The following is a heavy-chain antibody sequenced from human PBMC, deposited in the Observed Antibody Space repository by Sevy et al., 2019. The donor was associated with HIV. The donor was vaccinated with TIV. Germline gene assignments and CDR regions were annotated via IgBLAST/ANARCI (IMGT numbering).Heavy chain of an antibody. V-gene: IGHV1-18*01. D-gene: IGHD6-13*01. CDR2: ISAYNGNT. CDR3: ARDVAANYYYYYGMDV. J-gene: IGHJ6*02. Sequence: ASVKVSCKASGYTFTSYGISWVRQAPGQGLEWMGWISAYNGNTNYAQKLQGRVTMTTDTSTCTAYMELRSLRSDDTAVYYCARDVAANYYYYYGMDVWGQGTTVTVSS. CDR1: GYTFTSYG.